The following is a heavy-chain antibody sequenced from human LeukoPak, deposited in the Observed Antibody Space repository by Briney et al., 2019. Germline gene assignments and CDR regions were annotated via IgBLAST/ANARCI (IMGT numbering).Heavy chain of an antibody. CDR3: ARGGLGTYYYDSSGYRVFDY. J-gene: IGHJ4*02. V-gene: IGHV4-34*01. Sequence: SETLSLTCAVYGGSFSGYYWSWIRQPPGKGLEWIGEINHSGSTNYNPSLKSRVTLSVDTSKNQFSLKLSSVTAADTAAYYCARGGLGTYYYDSSGYRVFDYWGQGTLVTVSS. CDR1: GGSFSGYY. CDR2: INHSGST. D-gene: IGHD3-22*01.